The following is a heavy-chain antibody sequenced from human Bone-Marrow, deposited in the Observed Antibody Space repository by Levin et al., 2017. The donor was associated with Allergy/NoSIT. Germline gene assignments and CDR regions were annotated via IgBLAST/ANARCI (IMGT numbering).Heavy chain of an antibody. CDR3: ARVGPTGTTGPAHIYYGMDV. D-gene: IGHD1-7*01. CDR2: ISYDGSNK. CDR1: GFTFSSYA. Sequence: GGSLRLSCAASGFTFSSYAMHWVRQAPGKGLEWVAVISYDGSNKYYADSVKGRFTISRDNSKNTLYLQMNSLRAEDTAVYYCARVGPTGTTGPAHIYYGMDVWGQGTTVTVSS. V-gene: IGHV3-30*04. J-gene: IGHJ6*02.